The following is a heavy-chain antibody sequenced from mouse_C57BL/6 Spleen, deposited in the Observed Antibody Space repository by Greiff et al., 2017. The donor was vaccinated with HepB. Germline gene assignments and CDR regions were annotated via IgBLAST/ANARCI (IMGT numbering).Heavy chain of an antibody. CDR1: GFTFSSYA. CDR3: TRERIYYGSSYGYFDV. CDR2: ISSGGDYI. Sequence: EVMLVESGEGLVKPGGSLKLSCAASGFTFSSYAMSWVRQTPEKRLEWVAYISSGGDYIYYADTVKGRFTISRDNARNTLYLQMSSLKSEDTAMYYCTRERIYYGSSYGYFDVWGTGTTVTVSS. J-gene: IGHJ1*03. V-gene: IGHV5-9-1*02. D-gene: IGHD1-1*01.